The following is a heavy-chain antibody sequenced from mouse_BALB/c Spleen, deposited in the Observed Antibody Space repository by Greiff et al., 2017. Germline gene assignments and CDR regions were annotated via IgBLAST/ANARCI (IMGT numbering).Heavy chain of an antibody. CDR1: GYSITSDYA. D-gene: IGHD2-1*01. CDR2: ISYSGST. V-gene: IGHV3-2*02. Sequence: EVKLQESGPGLVKPSQSLSLTCTVTGYSITSDYAWNWIRQFPGNKLEWMGYISYSGSTSYNPSLKSRISITRDTSKNQFFLQLNSVTTEDTATYYCARAPIYYGRLYAMDYWGQGTSVTVSS. CDR3: ARAPIYYGRLYAMDY. J-gene: IGHJ4*01.